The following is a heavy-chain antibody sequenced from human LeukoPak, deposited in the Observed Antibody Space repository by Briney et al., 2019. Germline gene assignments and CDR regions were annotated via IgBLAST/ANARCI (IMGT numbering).Heavy chain of an antibody. CDR2: IKQDGSEK. CDR3: ARDHVQGYFDY. Sequence: GGSLRLSCAASGFTFSSYWMSWVRQAPGKGLEWVANIKQDGSEKYYVDSVKGRLTISRDNAKNSLYLQMNSLRAEDTAVYYCARDHVQGYFDYWGQGTLVTVSS. J-gene: IGHJ4*02. V-gene: IGHV3-7*01. D-gene: IGHD6-6*01. CDR1: GFTFSSYW.